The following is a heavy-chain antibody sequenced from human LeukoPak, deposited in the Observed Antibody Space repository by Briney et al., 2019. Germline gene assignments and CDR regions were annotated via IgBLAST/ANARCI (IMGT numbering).Heavy chain of an antibody. D-gene: IGHD6-13*01. Sequence: SETLSLTCAVYGGSFSGYYWSWIRQSPGKGLEWIGYISYTGSTNYNPSLISRVTISVDTSKNQFSLRLSSVTAADTAVYYCARRRTSIAAAYYHYYMDVWGKGTTVIVSS. J-gene: IGHJ6*03. CDR2: ISYTGST. CDR1: GGSFSGYY. CDR3: ARRRTSIAAAYYHYYMDV. V-gene: IGHV4-59*01.